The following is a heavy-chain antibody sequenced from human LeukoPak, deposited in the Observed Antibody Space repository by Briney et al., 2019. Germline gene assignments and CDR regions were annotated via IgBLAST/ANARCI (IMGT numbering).Heavy chain of an antibody. CDR3: ARVSYSPSGRYFDL. J-gene: IGHJ2*01. CDR1: GGSISSSSYY. V-gene: IGHV4-39*07. Sequence: PSETLSLTCTVSGGSISSSSYYWGWIRQPPGKGLEWIGSIYYSGSTYYNPSLKSRVTISVDTSKNQFSLELSSVTAADTAVYYCARVSYSPSGRYFDLWGRGTLVTVSS. D-gene: IGHD2-21*01. CDR2: IYYSGST.